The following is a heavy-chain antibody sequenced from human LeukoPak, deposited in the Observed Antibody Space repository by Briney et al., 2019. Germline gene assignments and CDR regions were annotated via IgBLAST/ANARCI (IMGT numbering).Heavy chain of an antibody. CDR2: TYYSGST. V-gene: IGHV4-39*01. Sequence: PSETLSLTCTVSGGSISRNSYYWGWIRQPPGKGLEWIGSTYYSGSTHYNPSLKSRVTISADTSKNQFSLKLASVTAADTSVYFCARVGYCTNGVCYNWFDPWGQGTLVTVSS. J-gene: IGHJ5*02. CDR3: ARVGYCTNGVCYNWFDP. CDR1: GGSISRNSYY. D-gene: IGHD2-8*01.